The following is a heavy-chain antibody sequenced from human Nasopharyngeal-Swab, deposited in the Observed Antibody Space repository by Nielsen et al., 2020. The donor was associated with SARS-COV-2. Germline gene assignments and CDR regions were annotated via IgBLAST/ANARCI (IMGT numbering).Heavy chain of an antibody. CDR2: IHYSGST. V-gene: IGHV4-59*01. J-gene: IGHJ6*02. D-gene: IGHD5-24*01. Sequence: SDTLSLTCTVSGGSISSYYWSWIRQPPEKGLEWIGYIHYSGSTNYNPSLKSRVTISVDTSKNQFSLKLSSVTAADTAVYYCARDPGGSWLQLPNIYYYYGMDVWGQGTTVTVSS. CDR1: GGSISSYY. CDR3: ARDPGGSWLQLPNIYYYYGMDV.